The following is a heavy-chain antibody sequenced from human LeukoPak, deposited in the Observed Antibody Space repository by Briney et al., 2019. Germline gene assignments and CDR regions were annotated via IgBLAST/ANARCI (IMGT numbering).Heavy chain of an antibody. Sequence: SETLSLTCTVSGGSISTYHWNWIRQPPGKGLEWIGETYFNGRSNYNYNPSLKSRATISVDTPNNQFSLSLTSVTAADTAVYYCARDREHSYGSVLDPWGQGTLVTVSS. D-gene: IGHD5-18*01. J-gene: IGHJ5*02. CDR2: TYFNGRSNY. V-gene: IGHV4-59*01. CDR3: ARDREHSYGSVLDP. CDR1: GGSISTYH.